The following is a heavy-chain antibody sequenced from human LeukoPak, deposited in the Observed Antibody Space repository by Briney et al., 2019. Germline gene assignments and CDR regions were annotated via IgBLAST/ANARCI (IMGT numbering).Heavy chain of an antibody. J-gene: IGHJ4*02. V-gene: IGHV4-59*08. CDR3: ARAKPDWNPPDY. Sequence: PSETLSLTCTVSGGSISGYFWSWVRQSPGKGLEWICYVYNSGTTQYNPSLESRVIISVDTSNNQFFLDFTSVTAADTAVYFCARAKPDWNPPDYWGQGTLVTVSS. CDR1: GGSISGYF. D-gene: IGHD1-1*01. CDR2: VYNSGTT.